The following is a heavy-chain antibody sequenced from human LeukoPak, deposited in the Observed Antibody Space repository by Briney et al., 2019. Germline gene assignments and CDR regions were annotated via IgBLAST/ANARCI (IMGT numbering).Heavy chain of an antibody. CDR1: GYSISSGYY. Sequence: PSETLSLTCTVSGYSISSGYYWGWIRQPPGKGLEWIGSIYHSGSTYYNPSLKSRVTISVDTSKNQFSLKLSSVTAADTAVYYCARAAYCGGDCSNYFDYWGQGTLVTVSS. V-gene: IGHV4-38-2*02. D-gene: IGHD2-21*02. J-gene: IGHJ4*02. CDR3: ARAAYCGGDCSNYFDY. CDR2: IYHSGST.